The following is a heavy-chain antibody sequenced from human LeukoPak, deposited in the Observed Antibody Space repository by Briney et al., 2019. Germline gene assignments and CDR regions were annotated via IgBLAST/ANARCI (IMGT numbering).Heavy chain of an antibody. D-gene: IGHD5-12*01. Sequence: PSETLSLTCAVYGGSFSGYYWSWIRQPPGKGLEWIGEINHSGSTNYNPSLKSRVTISVDTSKNQFSLKLSSVTAADSAVYYCARSEVATIIGYWGQGTLVTVSA. CDR1: GGSFSGYY. CDR2: INHSGST. CDR3: ARSEVATIIGY. J-gene: IGHJ4*02. V-gene: IGHV4-34*01.